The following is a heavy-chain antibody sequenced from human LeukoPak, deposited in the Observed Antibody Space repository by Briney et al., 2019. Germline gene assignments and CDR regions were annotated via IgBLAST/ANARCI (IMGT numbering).Heavy chain of an antibody. CDR1: GYTFTSYY. CDR2: INPSGGST. D-gene: IGHD3-22*01. V-gene: IGHV1-46*01. J-gene: IGHJ1*01. CDR3: ARGRITMIVVDWGYFQH. Sequence: ASVKVSCKASGYTFTSYYMHWVRQAPGQGLEWMGIINPSGGSTSYAQKFQGRVTTTRDTPTGTVYMELSSLRSEDTAVYYCARGRITMIVVDWGYFQHWGQGTLVTVSS.